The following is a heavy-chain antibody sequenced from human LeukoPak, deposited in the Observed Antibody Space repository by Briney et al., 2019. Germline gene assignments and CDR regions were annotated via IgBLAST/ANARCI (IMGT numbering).Heavy chain of an antibody. CDR1: GGSISADY. CDR3: ARQTGSGLFILP. V-gene: IGHV4-4*07. Sequence: PSETLSLTCSFSGGSISADYGIWMRQPAGKGLEYIGRYYPKGNTYYNASLKSQVSISIDTSKNQFSLRLTSVTAAATAVYSCARQTGSGLFILPGGQGTLVTVSS. CDR2: YYPKGNT. J-gene: IGHJ4*02. D-gene: IGHD3/OR15-3a*01.